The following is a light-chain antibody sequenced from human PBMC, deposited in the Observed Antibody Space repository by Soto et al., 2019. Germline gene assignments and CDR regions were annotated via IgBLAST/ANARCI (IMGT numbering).Light chain of an antibody. V-gene: IGKV1-33*01. CDR2: DAS. J-gene: IGKJ3*01. Sequence: LSASIGDRVSFTCQASQDISKFLNXYQXKXGXXXSXXXYDASKSHFGVPSRFSGSGYGTDFTFTISSLQPEDNATYYCQQYENRPYTFGPGTKVDI. CDR3: QQYENRPYT. CDR1: QDISKF.